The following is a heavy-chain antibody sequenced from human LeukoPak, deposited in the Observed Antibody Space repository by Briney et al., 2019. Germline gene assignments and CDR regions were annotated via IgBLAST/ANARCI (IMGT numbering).Heavy chain of an antibody. CDR2: ISGSGGST. Sequence: GGSLRLSCAASGFTFSSYSMSWVRQAPGRGLEGVSAISGSGGSTYYADSVKGRFTISRDNSKNTLYLQMNSRRAEDTAVYYCATPPGSSWYYFDYWGQGTLVTVSS. CDR1: GFTFSSYS. D-gene: IGHD6-13*01. J-gene: IGHJ4*02. V-gene: IGHV3-23*01. CDR3: ATPPGSSWYYFDY.